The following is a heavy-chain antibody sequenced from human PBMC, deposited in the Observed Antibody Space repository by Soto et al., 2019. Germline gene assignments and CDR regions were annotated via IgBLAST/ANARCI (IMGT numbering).Heavy chain of an antibody. V-gene: IGHV5-51*01. D-gene: IGHD6-13*01. J-gene: IGHJ3*01. Sequence: GESLKISCKGSEYSFTNHWIGWVRQMPGKGLEWMGIIYPGDSDTRYSPSFEGQVTISADKSNSTAYLRWSSLKASDTAMYYCASQGMPAAEAFDVWGQGTTVTVSS. CDR3: ASQGMPAAEAFDV. CDR1: EYSFTNHW. CDR2: IYPGDSDT.